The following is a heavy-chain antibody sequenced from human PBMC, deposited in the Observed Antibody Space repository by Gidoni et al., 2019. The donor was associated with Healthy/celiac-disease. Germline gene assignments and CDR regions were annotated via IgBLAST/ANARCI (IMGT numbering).Heavy chain of an antibody. D-gene: IGHD4-4*01. CDR3: ARVKGQAVNTVVTTGSLDY. V-gene: IGHV1-69*12. Sequence: QVQLVQSRAEVKKPGSSVKVSCNASGGTFISYAISWVRQAPGQGLEWMGGIIPIFGTANYEKKFQGRVTITADESTSTAYMELSSLRYEETAVYYCARVKGQAVNTVVTTGSLDYWGQGTLVTVSS. CDR1: GGTFISYA. J-gene: IGHJ4*02. CDR2: IIPIFGTA.